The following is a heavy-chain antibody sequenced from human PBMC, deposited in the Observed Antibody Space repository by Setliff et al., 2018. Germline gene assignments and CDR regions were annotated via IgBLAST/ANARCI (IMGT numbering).Heavy chain of an antibody. CDR2: IYSSGST. CDR1: GGSISSSY. D-gene: IGHD3-22*01. V-gene: IGHV4-59*01. Sequence: SDTLSLTCTVSGGSISSSYWSWIRQPPGKGLEWIGYIYSSGSTNYNPSLKSRVTISVDTSKNQFSLKLSSVTAADTAVYYCARAAKYDSSSYYGLWLDPWGQGTLVTVSS. J-gene: IGHJ5*02. CDR3: ARAAKYDSSSYYGLWLDP.